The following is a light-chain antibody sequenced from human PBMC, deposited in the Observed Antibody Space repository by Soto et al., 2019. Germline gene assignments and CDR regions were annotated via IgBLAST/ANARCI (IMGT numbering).Light chain of an antibody. Sequence: VLTQSTGTLSLSPGERATRSCMASHSVSRYLVWYQQKPGQAPGLLIYGASSRASGIPDRFSGSGSGTDFTLTINRLGPEDSAVYYCQQFDTSPYTFGPGTRPEIK. CDR1: HSVSRY. CDR3: QQFDTSPYT. V-gene: IGKV3-20*01. J-gene: IGKJ5*01. CDR2: GAS.